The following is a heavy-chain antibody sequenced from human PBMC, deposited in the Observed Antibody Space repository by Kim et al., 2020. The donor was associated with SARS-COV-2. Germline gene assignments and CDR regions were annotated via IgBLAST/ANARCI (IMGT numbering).Heavy chain of an antibody. CDR1: GYTFTGYY. Sequence: ASVKVSCKASGYTFTGYYMHWVRQAPGQGLEWMGRINPNSGGTNYAQKFQGRVTMTRDTSISTAYMELSRLRSDDTAVYYCARDHPDSSSSGGEGYWGQGTLVTVSS. J-gene: IGHJ4*02. D-gene: IGHD6-6*01. CDR3: ARDHPDSSSSGGEGY. CDR2: INPNSGGT. V-gene: IGHV1-2*06.